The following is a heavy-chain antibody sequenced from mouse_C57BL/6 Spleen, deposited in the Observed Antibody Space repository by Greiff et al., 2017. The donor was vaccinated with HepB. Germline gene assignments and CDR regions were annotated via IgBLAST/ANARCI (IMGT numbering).Heavy chain of an antibody. J-gene: IGHJ4*01. CDR3: TAQIYYYGSRAMDY. D-gene: IGHD1-1*01. CDR2: IRLKSDNYAT. V-gene: IGHV6-3*01. Sequence: EVKVEESGGGLVQPGGSMKLSCVASGFTFSNYWMNWVRQSPEKGLEWVAQIRLKSDNYATHYAESVKGRFTISRDDSKSSVYLQMNNLRAEDTGIYYCTAQIYYYGSRAMDYWGQGTSVTVSS. CDR1: GFTFSNYW.